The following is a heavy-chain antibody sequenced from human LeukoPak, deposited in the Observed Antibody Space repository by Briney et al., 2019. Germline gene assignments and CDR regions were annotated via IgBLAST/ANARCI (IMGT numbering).Heavy chain of an antibody. Sequence: SQTLSLTCTVSGGSISSGSYYWSWIRQPAGKGLEWIGRIYTSGSTNYNPSLKSRVTISVDTSKNQFSLKLTSVTAADTAIYYCARQWTAAGTKDYWGQGTLVTVSS. V-gene: IGHV4-61*02. CDR3: ARQWTAAGTKDY. J-gene: IGHJ4*02. D-gene: IGHD6-13*01. CDR2: IYTSGST. CDR1: GGSISSGSYY.